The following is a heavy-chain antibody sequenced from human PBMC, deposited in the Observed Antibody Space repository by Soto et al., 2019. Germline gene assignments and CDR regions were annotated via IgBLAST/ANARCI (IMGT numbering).Heavy chain of an antibody. D-gene: IGHD2-2*01. J-gene: IGHJ6*03. CDR2: IYHSGST. CDR3: ATVMGYCSSTSCYRTYYYMDV. V-gene: IGHV4-34*01. CDR1: GGSFSGYY. Sequence: SETLSLTCAVFGGSFSGYYWSWIRQPPGKGLEWIGEIYHSGSTNYNPCLMSRVIISVDTSKNKISLQLSSVTAADTAVYYCATVMGYCSSTSCYRTYYYMDVWGKGTTVTVSS.